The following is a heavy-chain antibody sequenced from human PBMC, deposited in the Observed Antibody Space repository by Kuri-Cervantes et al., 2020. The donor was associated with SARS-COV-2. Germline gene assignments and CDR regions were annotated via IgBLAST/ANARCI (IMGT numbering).Heavy chain of an antibody. J-gene: IGHJ4*02. CDR3: AGSGSNY. V-gene: IGHV4-30-4*08. Sequence: SETLSLTCTVSGGSISSGDYYWSWIRQPPGKGLEWIEYIYYSGSTYYNPSLKSRVTISVDTSKNQLSLKLSSVTAADTAVYYCAGSGSNYWGQGTLVTVSS. CDR1: GGSISSGDYY. CDR2: IYYSGST. D-gene: IGHD1-26*01.